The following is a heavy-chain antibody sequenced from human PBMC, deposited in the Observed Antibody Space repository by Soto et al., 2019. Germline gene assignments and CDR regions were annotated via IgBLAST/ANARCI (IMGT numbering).Heavy chain of an antibody. V-gene: IGHV3-23*01. CDR1: GFTSSTFV. Sequence: GGSLRFSCAASGFTSSTFVMSWVRQAPGKGLEWVSALSGSGGSTYYVDSVMGRLTISRDNSKNTLSLQMNSLRAEDTAVYYCAKHHYGDSFDYWGQGT. CDR3: AKHHYGDSFDY. D-gene: IGHD4-17*01. CDR2: LSGSGGST. J-gene: IGHJ4*02.